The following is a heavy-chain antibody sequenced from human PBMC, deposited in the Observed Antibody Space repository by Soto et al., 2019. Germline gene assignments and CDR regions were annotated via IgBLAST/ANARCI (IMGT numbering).Heavy chain of an antibody. V-gene: IGHV1-69*01. J-gene: IGHJ4*02. CDR2: VISLFGTA. CDR1: GGTFSSHS. CDR3: AREVGYGDFSAALLD. D-gene: IGHD4-17*01. Sequence: VQLMQSGAEVKKPGSSVKVSCKASGGTFSSHSINWVRQAPGQGLEWMGGVISLFGTANYAPNFRGRVTITADQSTSTAYMELNSLRSEDTAVYYCAREVGYGDFSAALLDWGQGTLVTVSS.